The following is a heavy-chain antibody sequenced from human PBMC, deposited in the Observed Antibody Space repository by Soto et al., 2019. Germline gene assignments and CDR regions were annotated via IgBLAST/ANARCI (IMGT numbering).Heavy chain of an antibody. V-gene: IGHV1-2*04. J-gene: IGHJ6*03. CDR3: ARGTRVRGNNMDV. Sequence: QVQLVQSGAEVKKPGASVKVSCKASGYTFTGYYMHWVRQAPGQGLEWMGWINPNSGSTNYAQKFQGWGTMTRDTSISTAYMELSRRRSDDTSVYYCARGTRVRGNNMDVWGKGTTVTFS. D-gene: IGHD3-10*01. CDR2: INPNSGST. CDR1: GYTFTGYY.